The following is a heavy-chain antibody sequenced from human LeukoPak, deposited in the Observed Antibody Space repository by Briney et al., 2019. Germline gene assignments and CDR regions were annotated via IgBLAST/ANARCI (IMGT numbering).Heavy chain of an antibody. D-gene: IGHD5/OR15-5a*01. Sequence: GSLRLSCAASGFTFSSYGMHWVRQAPAKGLEWVAMIRYDGSNTYYAVYVKGRFTISRDNSKNTLFLQMDSLRAEDTAVYYCARDRSTTHFDYWGQGTLVTVSS. CDR1: GFTFSSYG. CDR3: ARDRSTTHFDY. J-gene: IGHJ4*02. V-gene: IGHV3-33*01. CDR2: IRYDGSNT.